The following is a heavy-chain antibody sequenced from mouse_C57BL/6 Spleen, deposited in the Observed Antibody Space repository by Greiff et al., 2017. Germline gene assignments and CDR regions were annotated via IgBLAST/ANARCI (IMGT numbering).Heavy chain of an antibody. V-gene: IGHV1-50*01. J-gene: IGHJ3*01. CDR3: ARWMVTTGGFAY. Sequence: VQLQQPGAELVKPGASVKLSCKASGYTFTSYWMQWVKQRPGQGLVWIGEIDPSDSYTNYNQKFKGKATLTVDTSSSTAYMQLSSLTSEDSAVYYCARWMVTTGGFAYWGQGTLVTVSA. CDR1: GYTFTSYW. CDR2: IDPSDSYT. D-gene: IGHD2-2*01.